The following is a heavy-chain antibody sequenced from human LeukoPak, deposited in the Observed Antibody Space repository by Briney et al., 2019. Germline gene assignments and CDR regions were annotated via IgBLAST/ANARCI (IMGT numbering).Heavy chain of an antibody. Sequence: RTSLRLSCAASGFPFSDYGMYWVRQAPGKGLEWLAVISHDGSNKYYAESVKGRITISRDNSMNTLYLQMHSLRAEDTAVYYCAKVRWGSDNALDSWGQGTLVTGSS. CDR2: ISHDGSNK. CDR3: AKVRWGSDNALDS. J-gene: IGHJ4*02. D-gene: IGHD3-16*01. CDR1: GFPFSDYG. V-gene: IGHV3-30*18.